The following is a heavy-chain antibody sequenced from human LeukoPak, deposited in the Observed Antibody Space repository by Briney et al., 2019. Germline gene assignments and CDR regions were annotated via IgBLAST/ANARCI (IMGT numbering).Heavy chain of an antibody. Sequence: GGSLRLSCAASGFTFDDYAMHWVRQAPGKGLEWVSGISWNSGSIGYADSVKGRFTISRDNAKNSLYLQMSSLRAEDTALYYCAKAFYCSSTSCYSDWGQGTLVTVSS. V-gene: IGHV3-9*01. CDR3: AKAFYCSSTSCYSD. CDR2: ISWNSGSI. J-gene: IGHJ4*02. CDR1: GFTFDDYA. D-gene: IGHD2-2*01.